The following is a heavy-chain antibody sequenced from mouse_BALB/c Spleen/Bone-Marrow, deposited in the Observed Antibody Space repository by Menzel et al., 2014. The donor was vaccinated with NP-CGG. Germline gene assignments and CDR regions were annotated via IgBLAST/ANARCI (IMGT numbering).Heavy chain of an antibody. CDR3: ARDIDGYYDYAMDY. J-gene: IGHJ4*01. D-gene: IGHD2-3*01. V-gene: IGHV5-15*02. Sequence: DVKLQESGGGLVQPGGSRKLSCAASGFTLXDYGMAWVRQAPGKGPEWVAFISNLAYSIYYADTVTGRFTISRENAKNTLYLEMSSLRSEDTAMYYCARDIDGYYDYAMDYWGQGTSVTVSS. CDR1: GFTLXDYG. CDR2: ISNLAYSI.